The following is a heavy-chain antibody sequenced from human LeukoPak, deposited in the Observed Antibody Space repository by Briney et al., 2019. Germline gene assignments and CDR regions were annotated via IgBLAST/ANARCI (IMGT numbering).Heavy chain of an antibody. CDR3: ARAARFLSWFDP. D-gene: IGHD3-3*01. Sequence: GSSVKVSCKASGGTFSSYAISWVRQAPGQGLEWMGGIIPIFGTANYAQKFQGRVTITADESTSTAYMELSSLRSEDTAVYYRARAARFLSWFDPWGQGTLVSVSS. V-gene: IGHV1-69*01. CDR1: GGTFSSYA. CDR2: IIPIFGTA. J-gene: IGHJ5*02.